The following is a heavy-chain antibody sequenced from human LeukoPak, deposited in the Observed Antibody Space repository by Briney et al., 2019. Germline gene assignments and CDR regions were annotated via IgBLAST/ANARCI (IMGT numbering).Heavy chain of an antibody. Sequence: SETLSLTCTVSGGSISSYYWSWIRQPPGKGLEWIGYIYYSGSTNYNPSLKSRVTISVDTSKNQFSLKLSSVTAADTAVYYCARHKAVAKYFQHWGQGTLVTVPS. CDR1: GGSISSYY. CDR2: IYYSGST. V-gene: IGHV4-59*08. J-gene: IGHJ1*01. CDR3: ARHKAVAKYFQH.